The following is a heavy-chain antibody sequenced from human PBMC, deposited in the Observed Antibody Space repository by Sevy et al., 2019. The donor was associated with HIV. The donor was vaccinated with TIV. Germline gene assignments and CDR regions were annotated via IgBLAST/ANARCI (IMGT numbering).Heavy chain of an antibody. CDR2: IYYSWST. J-gene: IGHJ6*02. V-gene: IGHV4-31*03. CDR1: GGSISSGGYY. Sequence: SETLSLTCTVSGGSISSGGYYWSWIRQHPGKGLEWIGYIYYSWSTYYNPSLKSRVTISVDTSKNQFSLKLSSVTAADTAVYYCARDAKKMTTVTTTRDYYYYGMDVWGQGTTVTVSS. CDR3: ARDAKKMTTVTTTRDYYYYGMDV. D-gene: IGHD4-17*01.